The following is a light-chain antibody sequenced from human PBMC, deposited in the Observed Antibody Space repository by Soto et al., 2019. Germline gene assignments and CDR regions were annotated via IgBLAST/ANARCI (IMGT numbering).Light chain of an antibody. Sequence: IGQTQSPAALSVSPGESATLSCRASQSVSTTLAWYQQKPGQAPRLLIYGASTRATGVPARFSGSGSGTEFTLTISNLQSEDFALYYCQLYNNWPPLWAFGKGTKVDIK. CDR2: GAS. CDR1: QSVSTT. V-gene: IGKV3-15*01. CDR3: QLYNNWPPLWA. J-gene: IGKJ1*01.